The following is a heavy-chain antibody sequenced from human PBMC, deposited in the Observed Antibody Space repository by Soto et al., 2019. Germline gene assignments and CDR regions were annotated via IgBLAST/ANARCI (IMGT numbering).Heavy chain of an antibody. CDR1: GGSTRVITPY. CDR3: ARPVNYYYYYMDV. Sequence: QRRLQNPAPGLGKPSETLPLTCIASGGSTRVITPYGGWFRQPPGKGLEWMGGINYSGGTYYSPSLKSRVTISADTSKNQFSLKLSSVTAADTAVYYCARPVNYYYYYMDVWGKGTMVTVSS. J-gene: IGHJ6*03. V-gene: IGHV4-39*01. CDR2: INYSGGT.